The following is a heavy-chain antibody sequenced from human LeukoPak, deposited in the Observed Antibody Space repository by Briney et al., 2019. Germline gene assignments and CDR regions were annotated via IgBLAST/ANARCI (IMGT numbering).Heavy chain of an antibody. CDR3: ARHVSAYQLLFDY. CDR2: IYTSGST. CDR1: GGSISSYY. J-gene: IGHJ4*02. D-gene: IGHD2-2*01. Sequence: SETLSLTCTVSGGSISSYYWSWIRQPPGKGLEWIGYIYTSGSTNYNPSLKSRVTISVDTSKNQFSLKLSSVTAADTAVYYCARHVSAYQLLFDYWGQGTLVTVSS. V-gene: IGHV4-4*09.